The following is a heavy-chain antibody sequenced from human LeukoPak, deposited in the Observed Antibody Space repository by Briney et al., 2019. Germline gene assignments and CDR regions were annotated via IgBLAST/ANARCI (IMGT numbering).Heavy chain of an antibody. J-gene: IGHJ4*02. CDR1: GGSISSGDYY. CDR3: ARTYCSSTSCYEAYFDY. D-gene: IGHD2-2*01. V-gene: IGHV4-30-4*01. CDR2: IYYSGST. Sequence: PSETLSLTCTVSGGSISSGDYYWSWIRQPPGKGLEWTGYIYYSGSTYYNPSLKSRVTISVDTSKNQFSLKLSSVTAADTAVYYCARTYCSSTSCYEAYFDYWGQGTLVTVSS.